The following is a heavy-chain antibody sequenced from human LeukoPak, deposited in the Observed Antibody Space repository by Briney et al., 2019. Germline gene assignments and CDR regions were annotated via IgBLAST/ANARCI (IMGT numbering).Heavy chain of an antibody. CDR1: GFAFSSYW. Sequence: GGSLRLSCVAPGFAFSSYWMSWVRQAPGKGLELVTNISPDGSAEDYVDSVRGRFAISRDNAKRSLYLQMNSLSPEDTAVYYCANQAYSQFDYWGQGTLVSVSS. CDR3: ANQAYSQFDY. J-gene: IGHJ4*02. V-gene: IGHV3-7*01. CDR2: ISPDGSAE. D-gene: IGHD4-11*01.